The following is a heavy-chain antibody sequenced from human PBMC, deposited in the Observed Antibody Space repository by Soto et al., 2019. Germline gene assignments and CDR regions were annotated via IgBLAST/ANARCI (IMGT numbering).Heavy chain of an antibody. CDR2: IYYSGST. V-gene: IGHV4-39*01. CDR1: GGSISSRGYY. J-gene: IGHJ5*02. Sequence: QLQLQESGPGLVKPSETLSLTCTVSGGSISSRGYYWGWIRQPPGKGLEWIGTIYYSGSTYYNPSLKRRVTISVDTSNNQFSLKLSSVTAAATAVYYCATSNWFDPWGQGTLVTVSS. CDR3: ATSNWFDP.